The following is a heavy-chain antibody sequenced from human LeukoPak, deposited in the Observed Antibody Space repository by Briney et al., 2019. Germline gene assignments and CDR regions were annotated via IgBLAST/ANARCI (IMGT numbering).Heavy chain of an antibody. J-gene: IGHJ4*02. Sequence: PSETLSLTCTVSGVSISSYYWTWIRQPPGKGLEWIGYIYYSGSTNYNPSLKSRVTISVDTCKNQFSLKMNSVTAADTAVYYCARGLATVTTYDYWGQGTPVTVSS. D-gene: IGHD4-17*01. CDR3: ARGLATVTTYDY. CDR2: IYYSGST. V-gene: IGHV4-59*01. CDR1: GVSISSYY.